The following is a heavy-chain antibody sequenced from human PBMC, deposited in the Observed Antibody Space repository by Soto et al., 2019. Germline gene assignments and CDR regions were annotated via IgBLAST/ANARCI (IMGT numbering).Heavy chain of an antibody. Sequence: QLQLQESGPGLVKPSETLSLTCTVSGGSISSSSYYWGWIRQPPGKGLEWIGSIYYSGSTYYNPSLKSRVTISVDTSKNQFSLKLSSVTAADTAVYYCARRIQQYYYYYYGMDVWGQGTTVTFSS. J-gene: IGHJ6*02. CDR3: ARRIQQYYYYYYGMDV. V-gene: IGHV4-39*01. CDR1: GGSISSSSYY. CDR2: IYYSGST. D-gene: IGHD5-18*01.